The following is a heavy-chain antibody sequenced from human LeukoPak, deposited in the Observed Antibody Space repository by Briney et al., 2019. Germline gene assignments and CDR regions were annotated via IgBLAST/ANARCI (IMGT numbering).Heavy chain of an antibody. CDR3: ARSYFDVLTNYYMWLAP. Sequence: ASVKLSCKASGYTFTDYYIHWVRQAPGQGLEWMGWINLNSGDTYYAQNFQDRVTMTGDTSISTAYLELSSLRSDDTAVFYCARSYFDVLTNYYMWLAPWGQGTLVTVSS. CDR2: INLNSGDT. V-gene: IGHV1-2*02. CDR1: GYTFTDYY. J-gene: IGHJ5*02. D-gene: IGHD3-9*01.